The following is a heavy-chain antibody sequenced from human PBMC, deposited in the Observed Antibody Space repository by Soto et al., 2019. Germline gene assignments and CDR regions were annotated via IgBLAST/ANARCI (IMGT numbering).Heavy chain of an antibody. CDR1: GGSISSSSYY. D-gene: IGHD6-13*01. J-gene: IGHJ3*02. CDR3: AREGAGYMAI. CDR2: IYYSGST. Sequence: SETLSLTCTVSGGSISSSSYYWGWIRQPPGKGLEWIGSIYYSGSTYYNPSLKSRVTISVDTSKNQFSLKLSSVTAADTAVYYCAREGAGYMAIWGQGTMVTVSS. V-gene: IGHV4-39*02.